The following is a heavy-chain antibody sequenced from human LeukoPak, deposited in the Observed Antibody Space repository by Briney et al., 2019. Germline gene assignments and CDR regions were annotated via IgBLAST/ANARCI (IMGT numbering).Heavy chain of an antibody. J-gene: IGHJ6*03. CDR2: IYYSGST. CDR1: SGSISSYY. D-gene: IGHD3-22*01. CDR3: ARGGDYYDSSGYYSYYYYYMDV. Sequence: PSETLSLACSVSSGSISSYYWSWIRQPPGKGLEWIGYIYYSGSTNYNPSLKSRVTISVDTPKKQFSLKLSSVTAADTAVYYCARGGDYYDSSGYYSYYYYYMDVWGKGTTVTVSS. V-gene: IGHV4-59*08.